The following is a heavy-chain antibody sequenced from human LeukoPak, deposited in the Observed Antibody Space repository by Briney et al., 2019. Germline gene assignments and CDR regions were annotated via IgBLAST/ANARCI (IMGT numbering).Heavy chain of an antibody. V-gene: IGHV3-30*02. D-gene: IGHD2-21*02. J-gene: IGHJ4*02. CDR2: IRYDGSNK. CDR1: GFTFSSYG. Sequence: PGGSLRLSCAASGFTFSSYGIHWVRQAPGKGLEWVAFIRYDGSNKYYTDSVKGRFTISRDNSKNTLYLQMNSLRAEDTAVYYCAKAGVYCGGDCYSGVDYWGQGTLVTVSS. CDR3: AKAGVYCGGDCYSGVDY.